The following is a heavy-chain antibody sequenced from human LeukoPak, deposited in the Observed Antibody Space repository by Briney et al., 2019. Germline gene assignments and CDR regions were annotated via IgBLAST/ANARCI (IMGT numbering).Heavy chain of an antibody. Sequence: GGSLRLSCAASGFPFSSYAMRWVRQAPGKGVEWVSVIYSGGSTYYADSGKGRSTISRHNSKNTLYRQMNSLRAEDTAVYYCARGSRGVTGDYWGQGTLVTVSS. J-gene: IGHJ4*02. CDR2: IYSGGST. CDR3: ARGSRGVTGDY. V-gene: IGHV3-53*04. D-gene: IGHD2-21*02. CDR1: GFPFSSYA.